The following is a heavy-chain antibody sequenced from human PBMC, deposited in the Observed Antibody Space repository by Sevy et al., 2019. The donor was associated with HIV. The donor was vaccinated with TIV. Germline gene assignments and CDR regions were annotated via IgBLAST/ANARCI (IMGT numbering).Heavy chain of an antibody. CDR2: IYYSGST. CDR3: ARDSYYWFDP. J-gene: IGHJ5*02. D-gene: IGHD2-21*01. V-gene: IGHV4-61*01. CDR1: GGSVSSGRYY. Sequence: SETLSLTCTVSGGSVSSGRYYWSWIRQPPGKGLEWIGYIYYSGSTNYNPSLKSRVTISVDTSKNQFSLKLSSVTAADTAVYYCARDSYYWFDPWGQGTLVTVSS.